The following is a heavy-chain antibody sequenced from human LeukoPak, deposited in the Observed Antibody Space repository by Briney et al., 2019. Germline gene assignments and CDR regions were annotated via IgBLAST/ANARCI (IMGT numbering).Heavy chain of an antibody. CDR2: ISGSSTYI. J-gene: IGHJ4*02. Sequence: KSGGSLRLSCAASGFIFSSYNMNWVRQAPGKGLEWVSSISGSSTYIYYADSVKGRFTISRDNAKNSLYLQMNSLRAEDTAVYYCARGSEWSSGVSDYWGQGTLVTVSS. D-gene: IGHD3-3*01. CDR3: ARGSEWSSGVSDY. V-gene: IGHV3-21*01. CDR1: GFIFSSYN.